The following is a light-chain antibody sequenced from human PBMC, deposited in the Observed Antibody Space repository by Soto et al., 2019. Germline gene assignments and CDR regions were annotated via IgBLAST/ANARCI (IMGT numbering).Light chain of an antibody. J-gene: IGLJ1*01. CDR2: GDN. V-gene: IGLV1-40*01. CDR1: GSSIEATSD. Sequence: QSVLTQPPSVSGAPGQRVTISCTGSGSSIEATSDIHWYQQLPGAAPKLLIYGDNNRPSGVPDRFSGSRSGTSASLAITGLQAEDEADYYCQSYDSSLSGHVFGTGTKVTVL. CDR3: QSYDSSLSGHV.